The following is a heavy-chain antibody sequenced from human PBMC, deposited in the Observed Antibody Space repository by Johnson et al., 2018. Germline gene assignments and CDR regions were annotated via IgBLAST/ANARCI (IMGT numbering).Heavy chain of an antibody. CDR3: ASTLYCSAGAGRCYFRDALDV. D-gene: IGHD2-15*01. Sequence: VQLVESGAEVKKPGESLKISCKGSGYSFTSHWIGWVRQMPGRCLEWMGIILPGDSDTRSSPSFQGQVTIPADKSISTAYLQWSSLKASDTAIYYCASTLYCSAGAGRCYFRDALDVWGQGTMVTVSS. V-gene: IGHV5-51*03. CDR1: GYSFTSHW. CDR2: ILPGDSDT. J-gene: IGHJ3*01.